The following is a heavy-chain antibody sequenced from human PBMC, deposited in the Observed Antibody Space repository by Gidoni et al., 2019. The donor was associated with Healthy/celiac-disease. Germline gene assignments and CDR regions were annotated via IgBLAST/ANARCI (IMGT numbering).Heavy chain of an antibody. CDR2: IIPIFGTA. J-gene: IGHJ4*02. Sequence: PGSSVKVSCKASGGTFSSYAISWVRQAPGQGLEWMGGIIPIFGTANYAQKFQGRVTITADESTSTAYMELSSLRSEDTTVYYCARGGGSLSSSSKRYWGQGTLVTVSS. V-gene: IGHV1-69*01. CDR1: GGTFSSYA. CDR3: ARGGGSLSSSSKRY. D-gene: IGHD6-6*01.